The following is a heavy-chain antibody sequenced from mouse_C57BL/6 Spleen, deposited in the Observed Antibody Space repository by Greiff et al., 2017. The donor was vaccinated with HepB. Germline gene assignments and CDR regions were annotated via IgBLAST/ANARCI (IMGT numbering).Heavy chain of an antibody. CDR3: ARKGMRVSTMVTTSYFDY. D-gene: IGHD2-2*01. Sequence: VQLQQSGAELMKPGASVKLSCKATGYTFTGYWIEWVKQRPGHGLQWIGEILPGSGSTNYNEKFKGKATFTADTSSNTAYMQLSSLTTEDSAIYYCARKGMRVSTMVTTSYFDYWGQGTTLTVSS. V-gene: IGHV1-9*01. CDR1: GYTFTGYW. J-gene: IGHJ2*01. CDR2: ILPGSGST.